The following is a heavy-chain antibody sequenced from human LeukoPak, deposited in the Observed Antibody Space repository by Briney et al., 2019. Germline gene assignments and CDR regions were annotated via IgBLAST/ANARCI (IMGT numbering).Heavy chain of an antibody. CDR3: ARDRGPGWFDP. Sequence: GGSLRLSCAASGFTFSAYAVTWVRQAPGKGLEWVSTISETGDVTYYADSVKDRFTISRDNSKNTVYLQMNSLRPEDTAIYYCARDRGPGWFDPWGQGTLVTVSS. CDR1: GFTFSAYA. V-gene: IGHV3-23*01. D-gene: IGHD3-10*01. CDR2: ISETGDVT. J-gene: IGHJ5*02.